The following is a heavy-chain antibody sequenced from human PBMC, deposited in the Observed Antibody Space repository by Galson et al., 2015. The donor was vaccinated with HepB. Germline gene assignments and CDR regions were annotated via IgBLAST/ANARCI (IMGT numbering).Heavy chain of an antibody. J-gene: IGHJ4*02. CDR1: GFTFSDYY. CDR3: ARVPVGGPYRHYFDN. D-gene: IGHD3-10*01. CDR2: ISTSGSTI. Sequence: SLRLSCAASGFTFSDYYLTWIRQAPGKGLEWVSYISTSGSTIYYADSVKGRFIISRDNSENTLYLQMNSLRTEDTAVYFCARVPVGGPYRHYFDNWGQGTLVTVSS. V-gene: IGHV3-11*04.